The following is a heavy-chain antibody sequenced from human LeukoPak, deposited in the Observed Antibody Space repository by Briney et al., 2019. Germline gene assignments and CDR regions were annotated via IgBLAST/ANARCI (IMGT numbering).Heavy chain of an antibody. CDR1: GYTFTGYY. D-gene: IGHD2-15*01. CDR2: INPNSGGT. V-gene: IGHV1-2*02. J-gene: IGHJ4*02. CDR3: ARDPIHVAADYQGY. Sequence: GASVKLSCKASGYTFTGYYMHWVRQAPGQGLDWMGWINPNSGGTKYTQNFQRRVTMTRDTSISTVYMVLSSLTSDDTAVSYCARDPIHVAADYQGYCDQGTLGTVSS.